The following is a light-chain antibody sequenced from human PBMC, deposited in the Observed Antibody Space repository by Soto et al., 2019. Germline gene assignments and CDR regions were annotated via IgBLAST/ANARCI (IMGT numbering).Light chain of an antibody. V-gene: IGLV2-14*01. CDR2: EVS. CDR1: SSDVGGYKF. CDR3: SSYTTSSTLEV. J-gene: IGLJ1*01. Sequence: QSALPQPASVSGSPGQSVTISCTGTSSDVGGYKFVSWYQQHPGKVPRLMIYEVSNRPSGVSNRFSGSKSGNTASLTISGLQAEDEADYYCSSYTTSSTLEVFGPGTKVTVL.